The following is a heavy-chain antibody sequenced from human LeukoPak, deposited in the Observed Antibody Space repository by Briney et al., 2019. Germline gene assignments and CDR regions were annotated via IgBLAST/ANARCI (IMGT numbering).Heavy chain of an antibody. CDR2: ISSSGSTI. CDR1: GFTFSDYY. D-gene: IGHD5-18*01. V-gene: IGHV3-11*01. J-gene: IGHJ4*02. Sequence: GSLTLSCAASGFTFSDYYMSWMRQAPGQGRVGVSYISSSGSTIYYADSVKVRFTISRDNAKNSLYLQMNSLRAEEMAVYYCARGRGYSYGFAYWGQGTLVTVSS. CDR3: ARGRGYSYGFAY.